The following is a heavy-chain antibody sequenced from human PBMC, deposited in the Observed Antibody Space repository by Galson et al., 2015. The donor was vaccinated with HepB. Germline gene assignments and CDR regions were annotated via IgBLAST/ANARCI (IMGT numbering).Heavy chain of an antibody. CDR3: AREASYIVVPAAGDFDY. J-gene: IGHJ4*02. CDR2: IKRDGGET. Sequence: SLRLSCAASGFTFSSYWMSWVRQAPGKGLEWVAAIKRDGGETHYVDSVKGRFTISRDNAKNSLYLQMNSLRAEDTAVVYCAREASYIVVPAAGDFDYWGQGSLVTVSS. D-gene: IGHD2-2*01. CDR1: GFTFSSYW. V-gene: IGHV3-7*01.